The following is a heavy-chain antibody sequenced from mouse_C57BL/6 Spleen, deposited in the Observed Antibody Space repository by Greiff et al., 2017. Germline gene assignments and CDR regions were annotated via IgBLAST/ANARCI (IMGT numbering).Heavy chain of an antibody. CDR3: AIFLYGNYDAMDY. D-gene: IGHD2-1*01. V-gene: IGHV1-74*01. Sequence: VQLQQPGAELVKPGASVKVSCKASGYTFTSYWMHWVKQRPGQGLEWIGRIHPSDCDTNYNQKFKGTATLTVDKYASTAYMQLSSLTSEDSAVYYCAIFLYGNYDAMDYWGQGTSVTGSA. CDR2: IHPSDCDT. J-gene: IGHJ4*01. CDR1: GYTFTSYW.